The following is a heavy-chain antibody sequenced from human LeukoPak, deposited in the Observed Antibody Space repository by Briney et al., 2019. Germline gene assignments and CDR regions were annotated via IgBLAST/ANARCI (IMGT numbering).Heavy chain of an antibody. D-gene: IGHD6-6*01. V-gene: IGHV3-23*01. Sequence: PGGSLRLSCAASGFTFSSYAMSWVRQAPGKGLEWVSAISGSGGSTYYADSVKGRFTISRDNSKNTLYLQMNSLRAEDTAVYYCAKDLVGYSSSSLAFDIWDQGTMVTVSS. CDR2: ISGSGGST. CDR3: AKDLVGYSSSSLAFDI. J-gene: IGHJ3*02. CDR1: GFTFSSYA.